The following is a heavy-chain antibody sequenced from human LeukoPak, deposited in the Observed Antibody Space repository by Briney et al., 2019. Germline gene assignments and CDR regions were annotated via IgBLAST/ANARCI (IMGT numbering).Heavy chain of an antibody. J-gene: IGHJ4*02. D-gene: IGHD4-23*01. Sequence: ASVKVSCKVSGYTLTELSMHWVRQAPGKGLEWMGGFDPEDGETNYAQKFQGRVTITADESTSTAYMELSSLRSEDTAVYYCARGGPSTVVPTPHFDYWGQGTLVTVSS. CDR1: GYTLTELS. CDR2: FDPEDGET. V-gene: IGHV1-24*01. CDR3: ARGGPSTVVPTPHFDY.